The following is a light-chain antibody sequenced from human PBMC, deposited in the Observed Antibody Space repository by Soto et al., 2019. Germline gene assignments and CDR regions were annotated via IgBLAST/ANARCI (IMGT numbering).Light chain of an antibody. Sequence: ERVLTQSPGTLSLSPGERATLSCRASQSVTNRYFAWYQQRPGQAPRLLIYGISNRATGIPDRFSGSGSGTDFTLTISRLEPEDFVVYYCQQYSSLPHTFGQGTKVDI. CDR2: GIS. J-gene: IGKJ2*01. CDR3: QQYSSLPHT. V-gene: IGKV3-20*01. CDR1: QSVTNRY.